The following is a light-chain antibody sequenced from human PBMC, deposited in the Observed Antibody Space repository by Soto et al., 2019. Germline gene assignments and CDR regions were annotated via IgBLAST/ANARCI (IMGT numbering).Light chain of an antibody. CDR3: ETWDNSLSASV. CDR2: EDH. CDR1: SANIGNNY. V-gene: IGLV1-51*02. J-gene: IGLJ1*01. Sequence: QSVLTQPPSVSAAPGQKVTISCSGSSANIGNNYVSWYQQFPGTAPKDLIYEDHTRPSGIPDRFSGSKSGTSATLGITGLQAGDEADYYCETWDNSLSASVFGTGTKLTVL.